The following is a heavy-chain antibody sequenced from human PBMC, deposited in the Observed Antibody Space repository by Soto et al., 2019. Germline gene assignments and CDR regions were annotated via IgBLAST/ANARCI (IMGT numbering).Heavy chain of an antibody. V-gene: IGHV3-30-3*01. D-gene: IGHD3-22*01. Sequence: GSLRLSCAASGFTFSSYAMHWVRQAPGKGLEWVAVITYDGSNKYYADSVKGRFTISRDNSKNTLYLQMNSLRAEDTAVYYCARPRDSSGYFYAFDIWGQGTMVTVSS. CDR3: ARPRDSSGYFYAFDI. J-gene: IGHJ3*02. CDR1: GFTFSSYA. CDR2: ITYDGSNK.